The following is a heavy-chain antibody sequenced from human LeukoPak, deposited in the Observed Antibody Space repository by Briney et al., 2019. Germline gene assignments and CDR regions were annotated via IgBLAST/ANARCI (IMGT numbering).Heavy chain of an antibody. J-gene: IGHJ4*02. CDR3: ARRAFYGAGNDPLDY. CDR1: GYSFTRYW. CDR2: INPADSDT. D-gene: IGHD3-10*01. Sequence: GESLKISCRGSGYSFTRYWIAWVRQMPGKGLEWKAIINPADSDTRYDPSFHGQVTISADKSIGAAYLQWSTLKASDSAIYYCARRAFYGAGNDPLDYWGQGTLVTVSS. V-gene: IGHV5-51*01.